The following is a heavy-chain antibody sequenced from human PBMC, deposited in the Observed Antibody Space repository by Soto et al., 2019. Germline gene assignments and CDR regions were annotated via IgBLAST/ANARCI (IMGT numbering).Heavy chain of an antibody. CDR1: GFIFSNYG. J-gene: IGHJ4*02. V-gene: IGHV3-30*18. Sequence: QVQLVESGGGEVQPGSSLRLSCAASGFIFSNYGMHWFRQAPGKGLEWVAIIANDGSNKNYADTGKGRFTISRENSKNKLDLQMNSLRTEDTGIYYCANGGGPGLTKVSIFHYRGQGTLVTVSS. CDR2: IANDGSNK. CDR3: ANGGGPGLTKVSIFHY. D-gene: IGHD4-4*01.